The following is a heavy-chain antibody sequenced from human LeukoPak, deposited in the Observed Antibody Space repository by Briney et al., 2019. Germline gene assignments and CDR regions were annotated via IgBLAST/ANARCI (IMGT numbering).Heavy chain of an antibody. V-gene: IGHV1-46*01. CDR3: ARTDTAMVLFDY. CDR1: GYTFTSYD. Sequence: ASVKVSCKASGYTFTSYDINWVRQAPGQGLEWMGIINPSGGSTSYAQKFQGRVTMTRDMSTSTVYMELSSLRSEDTAVYYCARTDTAMVLFDYWGQGTLVTVSS. CDR2: INPSGGST. J-gene: IGHJ4*02. D-gene: IGHD5-18*01.